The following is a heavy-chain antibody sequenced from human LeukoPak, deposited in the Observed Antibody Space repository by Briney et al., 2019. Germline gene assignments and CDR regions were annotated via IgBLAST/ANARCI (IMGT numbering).Heavy chain of an antibody. CDR3: ARVRDYGDYAANWFDP. CDR1: GGSISSYY. D-gene: IGHD4-17*01. V-gene: IGHV4-59*01. Sequence: SETLSLTCTVSGGSISSYYWSWIRQPPGKGLEWIGYIYYSGSTNYNPSLQSRVTISVDTSKNQFSLKLSSVTAADTAVYYCARVRDYGDYAANWFDPWGQGTLVTVSS. CDR2: IYYSGST. J-gene: IGHJ5*02.